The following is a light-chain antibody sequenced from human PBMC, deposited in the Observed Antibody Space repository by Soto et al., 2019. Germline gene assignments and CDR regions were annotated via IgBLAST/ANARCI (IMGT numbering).Light chain of an antibody. CDR1: SPKIGAGYD. Sequence: SVLTQPPPVSWAPGARVTLSFTGGSPKIGAGYDVHWYQQLPGTAPKLLIYGNSNRPSGVPDRFSGSKSGTSASLAITGLQAEDEADYYCQSYDSSLSGSYVFGTGTKVTVL. J-gene: IGLJ1*01. CDR3: QSYDSSLSGSYV. V-gene: IGLV1-40*01. CDR2: GNS.